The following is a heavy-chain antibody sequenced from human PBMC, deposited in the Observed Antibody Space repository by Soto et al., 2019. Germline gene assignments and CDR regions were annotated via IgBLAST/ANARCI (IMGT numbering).Heavy chain of an antibody. CDR2: ISSTGATI. V-gene: IGHV3-64*07. CDR3: ARARIGAAGTKYYFDY. CDR1: GFTFTSYA. J-gene: IGHJ4*02. Sequence: EVQLVESGGGLVQPGGSLRLSCAASGFTFTSYAVHWVRQAPGKGLEFVASISSTGATIYYGDSVNGRVTIYRDNSKSTVYLQMGSLKAEDTAVYYCARARIGAAGTKYYFDYWGRGTLVTVSS. D-gene: IGHD6-13*01.